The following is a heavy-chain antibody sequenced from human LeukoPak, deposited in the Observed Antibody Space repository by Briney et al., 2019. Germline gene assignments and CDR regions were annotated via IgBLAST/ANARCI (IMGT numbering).Heavy chain of an antibody. Sequence: GSLRLSCAASGFTFSSYEMNWVRQAPGKGLEWVSYISSSGSPIYYADSVKGRFTISRDNAKNSLYLQMNSLRAEDTAGYYCAELGITMIGGVWGKGTKVTISS. D-gene: IGHD3-10*02. CDR3: AELGITMIGGV. J-gene: IGHJ6*04. V-gene: IGHV3-48*03. CDR1: GFTFSSYE. CDR2: ISSSGSPI.